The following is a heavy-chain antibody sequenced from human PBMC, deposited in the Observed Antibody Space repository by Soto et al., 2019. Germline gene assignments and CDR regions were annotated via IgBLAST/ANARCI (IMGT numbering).Heavy chain of an antibody. CDR2: ISSTTNYI. CDR1: GFTFTRYS. Sequence: VQLVESGGGLVKPGGCLRLSCAASGFTFTRYSMNWVRQAPGKGLEWVSSISSTTNYIYYGDSMKGPFTISRDNAKYSLYVEMNSLRAEDTAGYYCARESEDLTSNFDYWGQGTLVTVSS. CDR3: ARESEDLTSNFDY. J-gene: IGHJ4*02. V-gene: IGHV3-21*06.